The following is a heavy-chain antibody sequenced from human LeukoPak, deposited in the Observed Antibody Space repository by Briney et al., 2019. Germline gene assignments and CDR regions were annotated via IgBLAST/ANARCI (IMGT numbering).Heavy chain of an antibody. D-gene: IGHD3-3*01. J-gene: IGHJ4*02. CDR1: GFTFSNAW. Sequence: GGSLRLSCAASGFTFSNAWMSWVRQAPGEGLEWVGRIKSKTDGGTTDYAAPVKGRFTISRDDSKNTLYLQMNSLKTEDTAVYYCTTDPNELDQYDFWSGYVDYWGQGTLVTVSS. V-gene: IGHV3-15*01. CDR2: IKSKTDGGTT. CDR3: TTDPNELDQYDFWSGYVDY.